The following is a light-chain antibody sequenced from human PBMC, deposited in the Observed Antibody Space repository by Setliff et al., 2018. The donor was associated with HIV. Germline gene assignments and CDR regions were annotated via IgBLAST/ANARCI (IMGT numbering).Light chain of an antibody. CDR3: SSYTSTTTLV. Sequence: QSVLTQPASVSGSPGQSITISCTGSSGDIGGFDYVSWYQQHPGKAPKLMIYDVSHRPSGVSDRFSGSKSANTASLTISGLQAEDEADYYCSSYTSTTTLVFGTGTKVTVL. V-gene: IGLV2-14*03. CDR2: DVS. CDR1: SGDIGGFDY. J-gene: IGLJ1*01.